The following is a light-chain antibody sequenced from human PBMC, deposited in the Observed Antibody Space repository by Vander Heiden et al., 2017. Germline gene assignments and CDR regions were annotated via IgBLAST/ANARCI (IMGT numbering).Light chain of an antibody. Sequence: ELVLTHPPGTLFLSPGERATLSCRASQSVNSYLAWYQQQPGQAPRLLISGVSSRATGIPDRFSGSGSGTDFTLTISRLEPEDSAVYYCQHYGGSPWAFGQGTKVEIK. V-gene: IGKV3-20*01. CDR1: QSVNSY. CDR2: GVS. J-gene: IGKJ1*01. CDR3: QHYGGSPWA.